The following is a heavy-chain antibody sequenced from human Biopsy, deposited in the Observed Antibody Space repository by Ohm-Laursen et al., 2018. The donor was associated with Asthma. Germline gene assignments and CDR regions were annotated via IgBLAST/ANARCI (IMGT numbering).Heavy chain of an antibody. CDR3: SRDTLGYYFDI. D-gene: IGHD6-13*01. Sequence: SLRLSCSASGTHFGSYNMHWARQAPGKGLEWVAVITFDGSTQHYGDSEKGRFTISRDNSKNMLFLQMNSLRAEDTAVYYCSRDTLGYYFDIWGQGTQVTVSS. J-gene: IGHJ4*02. CDR2: ITFDGSTQ. V-gene: IGHV3-30-3*01. CDR1: GTHFGSYN.